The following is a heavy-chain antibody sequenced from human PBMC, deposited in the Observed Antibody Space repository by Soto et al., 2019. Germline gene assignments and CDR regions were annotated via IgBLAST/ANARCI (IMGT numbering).Heavy chain of an antibody. V-gene: IGHV3-30-3*01. CDR2: IFYDGNNK. D-gene: IGHD3-16*01. CDR1: GFTFRGYR. J-gene: IGHJ6*02. Sequence: QVQVVESGGGVVQPGRSLRLSCTASGFTFRGYRMHWVRQAPGKGLEWLAIIFYDGNNKYYADSVKGRFTISRDNSKNMVNLQMHSLNTEDTAVYYCARERFGDGLDVWGQGTTVTVSS. CDR3: ARERFGDGLDV.